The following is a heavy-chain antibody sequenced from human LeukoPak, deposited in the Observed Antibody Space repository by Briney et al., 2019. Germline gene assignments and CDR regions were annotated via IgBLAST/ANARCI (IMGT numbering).Heavy chain of an antibody. J-gene: IGHJ4*02. CDR1: GGSFSGYY. CDR2: INHSGST. V-gene: IGHV4-34*01. Sequence: SETLSLTCAVYGGSFSGYYWSWIRQPPGKGLEWIGEINHSGSTNYNPSLKSRVTISVDTSKNQFSLKLSSVTAADTAVYYCASRFGEFDYWGQGNLVTVSS. D-gene: IGHD3-10*01. CDR3: ASRFGEFDY.